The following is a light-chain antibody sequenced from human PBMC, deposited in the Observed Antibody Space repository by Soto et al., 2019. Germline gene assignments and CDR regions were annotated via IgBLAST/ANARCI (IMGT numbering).Light chain of an antibody. V-gene: IGLV2-8*01. Sequence: QSALTQPPSASGSPGQSVTISCAGTSSDVGGYNYVSWYQQYPGKVPKLMIYEVSERPSGVPDRFSGSKSGNTAFLTVSGLQAEDEADYYCRSYADTDYVFGTGTKLTVL. CDR1: SSDVGGYNY. J-gene: IGLJ1*01. CDR2: EVS. CDR3: RSYADTDYV.